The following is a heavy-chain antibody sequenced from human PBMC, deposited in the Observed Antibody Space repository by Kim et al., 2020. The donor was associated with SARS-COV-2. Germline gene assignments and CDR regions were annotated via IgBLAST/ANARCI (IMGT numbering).Heavy chain of an antibody. V-gene: IGHV3-23*01. J-gene: IGHJ6*02. CDR1: GFTFSSYA. D-gene: IGHD4-17*01. Sequence: GGSLRLSCAASGFTFSSYAKSWVRQAPGKGLEWVSAISGSGGSTYYADSVKGRFTISRDNSKNTLYLQMNSLRAEDTAVYYCATDLLSLMTTGLPYGMDVWGQGTTVTVSS. CDR3: ATDLLSLMTTGLPYGMDV. CDR2: ISGSGGST.